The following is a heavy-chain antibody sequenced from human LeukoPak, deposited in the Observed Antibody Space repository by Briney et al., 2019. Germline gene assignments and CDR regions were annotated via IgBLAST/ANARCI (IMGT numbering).Heavy chain of an antibody. CDR1: GYTLTELS. CDR3: ATVSSSGWQSIDY. Sequence: ASVKVSCKVSGYTLTELSMHWVRQAPGKGLEWMGGFDPEDGETIYAQKFQGRVTMTKDTSTDTAYMELSSLRSEDTAVYYCATVSSSGWQSIDYWGQGTLVTVSS. V-gene: IGHV1-24*01. D-gene: IGHD6-19*01. CDR2: FDPEDGET. J-gene: IGHJ4*02.